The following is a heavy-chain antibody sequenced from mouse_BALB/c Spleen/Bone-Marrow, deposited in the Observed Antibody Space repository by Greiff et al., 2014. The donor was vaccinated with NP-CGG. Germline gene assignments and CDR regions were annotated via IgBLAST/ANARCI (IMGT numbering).Heavy chain of an antibody. CDR3: AREGVDYFDY. CDR2: INPYNDAT. Sequence: VQLQQSGPELVKPGASVKMSCKASGYTFTSYVIHWVKQKPGQGLKWIGYINPYNDATKFNERFKGKATLTSDKSSSTAYMVLSSLTSEDSAVYYCAREGVDYFDYWGQGTTLTVSS. CDR1: GYTFTSYV. J-gene: IGHJ2*01. V-gene: IGHV1-14*01.